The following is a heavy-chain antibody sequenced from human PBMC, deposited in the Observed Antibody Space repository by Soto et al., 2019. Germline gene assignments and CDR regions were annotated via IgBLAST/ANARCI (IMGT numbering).Heavy chain of an antibody. CDR2: IKQDGSEK. D-gene: IGHD6-6*01. J-gene: IGHJ6*02. V-gene: IGHV3-7*01. Sequence: GGSLRLSCAASGFTFSSYWMIWVRQAPGKGLEWVANIKQDGSEKYYVDSVKGRFTISRDNAKNSLYLQMNSLRAKDTAVYYCARADQYSSSTHYYYYYGMDVWGQGTTVTVSS. CDR3: ARADQYSSSTHYYYYYGMDV. CDR1: GFTFSSYW.